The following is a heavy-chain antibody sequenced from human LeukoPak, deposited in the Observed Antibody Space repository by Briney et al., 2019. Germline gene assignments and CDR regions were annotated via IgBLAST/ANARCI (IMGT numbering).Heavy chain of an antibody. Sequence: ASVKVSCKASGYTFTSYGISWVRQAPGQGLEWMGWISAYNGNTNYAQKLQDRVTMTTDTSTSTAYMELRSLRSDDTAVYYCARDGYVSGYYYDSSGSRPFDYWGQGTLVTVSS. CDR1: GYTFTSYG. V-gene: IGHV1-18*01. J-gene: IGHJ4*02. CDR2: ISAYNGNT. D-gene: IGHD3-22*01. CDR3: ARDGYVSGYYYDSSGSRPFDY.